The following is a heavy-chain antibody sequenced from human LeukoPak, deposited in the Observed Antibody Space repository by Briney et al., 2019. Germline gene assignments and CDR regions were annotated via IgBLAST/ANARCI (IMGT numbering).Heavy chain of an antibody. D-gene: IGHD6-19*01. Sequence: ASVKVSYKASRYTFTSYGIIWVRQAPGQGLEWMGWISAYNGNTNYAQKLQGRVTMTTDTSTSTAYMELRSLRSDDTGVYYCAREGSSGWYVYFDYWGQGTLVTVSS. J-gene: IGHJ4*02. CDR1: RYTFTSYG. CDR3: AREGSSGWYVYFDY. CDR2: ISAYNGNT. V-gene: IGHV1-18*01.